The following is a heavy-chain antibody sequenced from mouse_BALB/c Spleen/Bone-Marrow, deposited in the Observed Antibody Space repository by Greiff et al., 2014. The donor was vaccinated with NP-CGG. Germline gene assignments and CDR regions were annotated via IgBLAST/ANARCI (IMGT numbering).Heavy chain of an antibody. CDR1: GYTFTSYW. Sequence: LVESGAELARPGASVKLSCKASGYTFTSYWMQWVKQRPGQGLEWIGTIYPGDGDTRYTQKFKGKATLTADKSSSAAYMQLSSLASEDSAVYYCARFGYSFAYWGQGTLVTVSA. V-gene: IGHV1-87*01. J-gene: IGHJ3*01. CDR3: ARFGYSFAY. CDR2: IYPGDGDT. D-gene: IGHD2-3*01.